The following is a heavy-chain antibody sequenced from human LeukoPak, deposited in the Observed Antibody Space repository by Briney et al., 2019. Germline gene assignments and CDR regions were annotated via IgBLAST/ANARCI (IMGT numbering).Heavy chain of an antibody. J-gene: IGHJ4*02. D-gene: IGHD6-19*01. CDR1: GFTFSSYG. Sequence: PGGSLRLSCAASGFTFSSYGMSWVRQAPGKGLEWVSAISGSGGSTYYADSVKGRFTISRDNSKNTLYLQMNSLRAEDTAVYYCAKGGYSSGWYLAIFDYWGQGTLVTVSS. CDR2: ISGSGGST. V-gene: IGHV3-23*01. CDR3: AKGGYSSGWYLAIFDY.